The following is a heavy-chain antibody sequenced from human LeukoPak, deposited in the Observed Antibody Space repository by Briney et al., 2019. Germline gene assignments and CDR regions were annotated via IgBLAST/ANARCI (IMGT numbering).Heavy chain of an antibody. Sequence: GGSLRLSCIASGFTFGDDAWSWFRQAPGKGLEFIAFIRKKGYGETTDYAASVRGRFTLSRDDAISVAYLHMNSLQTEDTALYYCSRGLHDYGDSNYYFDQWGRGTLVIVSS. V-gene: IGHV3-49*03. D-gene: IGHD4-17*01. CDR1: GFTFGDDA. CDR3: SRGLHDYGDSNYYFDQ. CDR2: IRKKGYGETT. J-gene: IGHJ4*02.